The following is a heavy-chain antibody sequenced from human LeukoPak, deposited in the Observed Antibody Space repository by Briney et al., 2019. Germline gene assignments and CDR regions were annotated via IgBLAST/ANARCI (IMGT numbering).Heavy chain of an antibody. CDR2: IKPDGSEK. CDR1: GFTFSNYW. J-gene: IGHJ5*02. CDR3: VRGSSGTVVRGVAWAWFDP. Sequence: GGSLRLSCVASGFTFSNYWMTWVRQAPGKGLEWVANIKPDGSEKHFVDSVRGRFTISRDNAKDSPYLQMNSLRAEDTAVYYCVRGSSGTVVRGVAWAWFDPWGQGTLVTVSS. D-gene: IGHD3-10*01. V-gene: IGHV3-7*05.